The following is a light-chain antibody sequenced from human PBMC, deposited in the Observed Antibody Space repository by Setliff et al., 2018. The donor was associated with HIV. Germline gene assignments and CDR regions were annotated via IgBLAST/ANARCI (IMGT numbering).Light chain of an antibody. J-gene: IGLJ1*01. CDR1: SSDVGGYKY. Sequence: QSALTQPASASGSPGQSITISCTGTSSDVGGYKYVYWYQQHPGKAPKLMIYEVSNRPSGISNRFSGSKSGNTASLTISGLQAEDEADYYCSSYRSGNTLVFGTGTKVTVL. CDR2: EVS. CDR3: SSYRSGNTLV. V-gene: IGLV2-14*01.